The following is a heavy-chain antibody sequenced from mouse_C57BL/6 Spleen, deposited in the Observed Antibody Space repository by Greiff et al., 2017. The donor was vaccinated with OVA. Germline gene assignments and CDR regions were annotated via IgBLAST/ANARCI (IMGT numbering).Heavy chain of an antibody. CDR2: ISSGSNTI. V-gene: IGHV5-17*01. J-gene: IGHJ2*01. D-gene: IGHD4-1*01. CDR3: AKANWDY. CDR1: GFTFSDYG. Sequence: EVHLVESGGGLVKPGGSLKLSCAASGFTFSDYGMHWVRQAPEKGLEWVAYISSGSNTIYYADTVKGRFTISRDNAKNTLFLQMTSLRSEDTAMYYCAKANWDYWGQGTTLTVSS.